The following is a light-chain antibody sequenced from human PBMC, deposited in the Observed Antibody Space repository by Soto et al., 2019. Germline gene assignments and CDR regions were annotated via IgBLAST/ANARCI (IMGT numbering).Light chain of an antibody. V-gene: IGLV3-25*03. Sequence: SSELTQPPSVSVSPGQTASISCSGDALPKQFSYWYQQKPGQAPVLVIYKDTERPSGIPERFSGSSSGTAVTLTISGVQPEDEADYYCQSADNTAVIFGGGTKLTVL. CDR3: QSADNTAVI. CDR2: KDT. J-gene: IGLJ2*01. CDR1: ALPKQF.